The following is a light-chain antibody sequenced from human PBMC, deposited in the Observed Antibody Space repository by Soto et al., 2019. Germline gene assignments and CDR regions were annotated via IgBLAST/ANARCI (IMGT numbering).Light chain of an antibody. CDR2: DNG. J-gene: IGLJ2*01. CDR3: GTWDNSLSAV. V-gene: IGLV1-51*01. Sequence: HSVLTQPPSVSAAPGQKVTISCSGSSYNVGSNYVSWYQQLPGTAPKLLIYDNGKRSSGIPDRFSGSQSGTSATLGITGLQTGDEADYYCGTWDNSLSAVFGGGTKLTVL. CDR1: SYNVGSNY.